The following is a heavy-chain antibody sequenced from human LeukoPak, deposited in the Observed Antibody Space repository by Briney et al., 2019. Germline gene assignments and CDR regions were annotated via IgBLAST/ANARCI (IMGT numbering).Heavy chain of an antibody. CDR1: GGSISSSSYY. V-gene: IGHV4-39*07. J-gene: IGHJ6*03. CDR3: ARDIVEYYYYMDV. Sequence: SETLSLTCTVSGGSISSSSYYWGWIRQPPGKGLEWIGSIYYSGSTYYNPSLKSRVTISVDASKNQFSLKLSSVTAADTAVYYCARDIVEYYYYMDVWGKGTTVTVSS. CDR2: IYYSGST. D-gene: IGHD2-15*01.